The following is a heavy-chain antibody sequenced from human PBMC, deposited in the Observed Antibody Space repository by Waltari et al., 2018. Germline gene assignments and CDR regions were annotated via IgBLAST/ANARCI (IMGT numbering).Heavy chain of an antibody. Sequence: EVHLVQSGPEVKKPGESLKISCRGFGYSFTSFWIGWVRQVPGKGLVWMGIIYAGGSETRYSPSFQGHVTISVDKSISTAYLQWNSLKASDTATNYCARPNYYYYYIDVWGKGTTVTVSS. CDR1: GYSFTSFW. CDR3: ARPNYYYYYIDV. J-gene: IGHJ6*03. CDR2: IYAGGSET. V-gene: IGHV5-51*01.